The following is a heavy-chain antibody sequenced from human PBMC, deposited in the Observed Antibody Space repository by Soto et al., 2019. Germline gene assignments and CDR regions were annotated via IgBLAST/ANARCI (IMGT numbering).Heavy chain of an antibody. J-gene: IGHJ4*02. V-gene: IGHV4-39*01. Sequence: QVPLQESGPGLVKPSETLSLTCAVSGASVSRIGFHWGWIRQPPGQGLEWIGSIYDAGTTFYNPSLKSRVTISADTSKNHFSLRLTSVTAADTAVYYCARRGSGHTFDYWGQGTLVTVSS. CDR3: ARRGSGHTFDY. CDR2: IYDAGTT. D-gene: IGHD3-10*01. CDR1: GASVSRIGFH.